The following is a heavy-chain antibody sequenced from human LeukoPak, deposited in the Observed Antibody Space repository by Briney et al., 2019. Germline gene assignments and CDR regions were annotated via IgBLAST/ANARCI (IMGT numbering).Heavy chain of an antibody. J-gene: IGHJ4*02. CDR3: ARDLRVITPKEQIGY. CDR1: GFTFSSYG. D-gene: IGHD4-23*01. Sequence: GRSLRLSCAASGFTFSSYGMHWVRQAPGKGLEWVAVIWYDGSNKYYADSVKGRFTISRDNSKNTLYLQMNSLRAEDTAVYYCARDLRVITPKEQIGYWGQGTLVTVSS. CDR2: IWYDGSNK. V-gene: IGHV3-33*01.